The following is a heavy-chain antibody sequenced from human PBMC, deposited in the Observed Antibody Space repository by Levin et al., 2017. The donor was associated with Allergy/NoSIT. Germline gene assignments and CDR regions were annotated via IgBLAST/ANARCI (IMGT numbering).Heavy chain of an antibody. CDR2: MYYTGSP. Sequence: SETLSLTCSVSDGSISSYFWSWIRQSPGKGLEWIGHMYYTGSPDYNPALKSRVTISIDTSKNQFSLELTSVTAADAAVYYCARVYTWDYGGNPGRYFDIWGRGTRVTVSS. D-gene: IGHD4-23*01. CDR1: DGSISSYF. CDR3: ARVYTWDYGGNPGRYFDI. V-gene: IGHV4-59*01. J-gene: IGHJ2*01.